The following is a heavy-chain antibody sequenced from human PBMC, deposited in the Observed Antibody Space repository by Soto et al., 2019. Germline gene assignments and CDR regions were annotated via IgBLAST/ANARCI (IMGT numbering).Heavy chain of an antibody. Sequence: QITLKESGPTLVKPTQTLTLTCTFSGFSLSTSGVGVGWIRQPPGKALEWLALIYWDDDKRYSPSLKSRLTINTDDSKNHVVLTMTPLDSVDTAAYYRAHRPYYDILTVYYFDLWGRGTLVTVSS. CDR1: GFSLSTSGVG. D-gene: IGHD3-9*01. J-gene: IGHJ2*01. CDR3: AHRPYYDILTVYYFDL. CDR2: IYWDDDK. V-gene: IGHV2-5*02.